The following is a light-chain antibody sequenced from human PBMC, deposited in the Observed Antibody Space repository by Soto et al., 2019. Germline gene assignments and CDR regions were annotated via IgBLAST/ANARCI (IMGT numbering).Light chain of an antibody. CDR3: QQYDNLLVT. Sequence: DIQMTQSPSSLSASVGDRVTITCQASQDISNYLNWYQQKPGKAPKLLIYDASNFETGVPSRFSGSGSGTDFTFTISSLQPEDIATYYCQQYDNLLVTFGQGTKLEIK. J-gene: IGKJ2*01. V-gene: IGKV1-33*01. CDR2: DAS. CDR1: QDISNY.